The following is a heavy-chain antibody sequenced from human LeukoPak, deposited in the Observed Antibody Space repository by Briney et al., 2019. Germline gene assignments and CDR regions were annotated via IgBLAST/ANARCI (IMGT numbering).Heavy chain of an antibody. V-gene: IGHV5-51*01. D-gene: IGHD3-3*01. J-gene: IGHJ5*02. CDR1: GYSFTSYW. Sequence: GESLKISCKGSGYSFTSYWIGWVRQMPGKGLEWMGIIYPGDSDTRYSPSFQGQVTISADKSNSTAYLQWSSLKASDTAMYYCARQGTIFGVVTNWFDPWGQGTLVTVSS. CDR2: IYPGDSDT. CDR3: ARQGTIFGVVTNWFDP.